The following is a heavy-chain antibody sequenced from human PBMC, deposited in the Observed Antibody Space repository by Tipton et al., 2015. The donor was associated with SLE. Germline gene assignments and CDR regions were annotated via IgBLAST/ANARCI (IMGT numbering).Heavy chain of an antibody. Sequence: SLRLSCAASGFTFSSYAMSWIRQAPGKGLEWVSYISSSGSTIYYADSVKGRFTISRDNAKNSLYLQMNSLRAEDTAVYYCARDSVGAGYYYYGMDVWGQGTTVTVSS. J-gene: IGHJ6*02. CDR3: ARDSVGAGYYYYGMDV. CDR2: ISSSGSTI. V-gene: IGHV3-11*04. CDR1: GFTFSSYA. D-gene: IGHD1-26*01.